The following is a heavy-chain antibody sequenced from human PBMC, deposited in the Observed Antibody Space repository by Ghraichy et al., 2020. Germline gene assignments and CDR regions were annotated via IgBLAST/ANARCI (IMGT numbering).Heavy chain of an antibody. CDR2: IRYDGSNK. D-gene: IGHD6-25*01. J-gene: IGHJ4*02. V-gene: IGHV3-30*02. CDR1: GFTFSSYG. CDR3: ARRPLQEAGYFDY. Sequence: GGSLRLSCAASGFTFSSYGMPWVRQAPGKGLEWVAIIRYDGSNKYYADSVKGRFTISRDNSKNTLYLQMNSLRAEDTAVYYCARRPLQEAGYFDYWGQVTLVTVSS.